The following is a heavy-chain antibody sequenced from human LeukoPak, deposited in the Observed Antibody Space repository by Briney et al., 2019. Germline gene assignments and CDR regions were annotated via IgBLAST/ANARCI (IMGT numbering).Heavy chain of an antibody. CDR1: GYTFTGYY. Sequence: ASVKVSCKASGYTFTGYYMHWVRQAPGQGLEWMGRINPNSGGTNYAQKFQGRVTMTRDTSISTAYMELSRLRSDDTAVYYCATAALPHYYDSSGEYYFDYWGQGTLVTVSS. V-gene: IGHV1-2*06. D-gene: IGHD3-22*01. CDR3: ATAALPHYYDSSGEYYFDY. J-gene: IGHJ4*02. CDR2: INPNSGGT.